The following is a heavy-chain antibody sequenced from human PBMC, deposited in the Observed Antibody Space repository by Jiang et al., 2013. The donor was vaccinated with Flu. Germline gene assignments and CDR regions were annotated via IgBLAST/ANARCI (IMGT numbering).Heavy chain of an antibody. CDR1: GSSFNDGF. CDR3: ARDRYLSHFDL. D-gene: IGHD3-16*02. J-gene: IGHJ2*01. CDR2: ISSTGSSI. Sequence: VQLVESGGGLVKPGGSLRLSCTFSGSSFNDGFMNWIRRAPGKGLEWVSYISSTGSSIYYAGSVKGRFTISRDSAKKSVYLQMSSLRVEDTAIYFCARDRYLSHFDLWGRGTLVTVSS. V-gene: IGHV3-11*04.